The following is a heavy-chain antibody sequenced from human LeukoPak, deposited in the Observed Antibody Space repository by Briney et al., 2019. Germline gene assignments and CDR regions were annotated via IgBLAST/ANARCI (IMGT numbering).Heavy chain of an antibody. CDR3: AKGGIGGLYDSSGYYYVGFDY. D-gene: IGHD3-22*01. J-gene: IGHJ4*02. CDR1: GFTFSSYG. Sequence: GGSLRLSCAASGFTFSSYGMHWVRQAPGKGLEWVAFIRYDGSNKYYADSVKGRFTISRDNSKNTLYLQMNSLRAEDTAVYYCAKGGIGGLYDSSGYYYVGFDYWGQGTLVTVSS. CDR2: IRYDGSNK. V-gene: IGHV3-30*02.